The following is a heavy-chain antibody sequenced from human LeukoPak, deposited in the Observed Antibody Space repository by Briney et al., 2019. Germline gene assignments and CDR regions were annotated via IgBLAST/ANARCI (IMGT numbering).Heavy chain of an antibody. V-gene: IGHV4-59*01. D-gene: IGHD5-12*01. CDR1: GGSISSYY. CDR2: IYYSGST. Sequence: SETLSLTCTVSGGSISSYYWSWIRQPPGKGLEWIGYIYYSGSTNYNPSLKSRVTISVDTSKNQFSLKLSSVTAADTAVYYCARDRVATTYYYYYMDVWGKGTTVTVSS. CDR3: ARDRVATTYYYYYMDV. J-gene: IGHJ6*03.